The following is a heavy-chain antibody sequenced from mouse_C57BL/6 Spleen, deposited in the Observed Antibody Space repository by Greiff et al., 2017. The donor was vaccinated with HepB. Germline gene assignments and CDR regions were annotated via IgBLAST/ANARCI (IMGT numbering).Heavy chain of an antibody. Sequence: QVQLQQSGPELVKPGASVKISCKASGYAFSSSWMNWVKQRPGKGLEWIGRIYPGDGDTNYNGKFKGKATLTADKSSSTSYMQLSSLTSEDSAVYFCARSLRRDAMDYWGQGTSVTVSS. V-gene: IGHV1-82*01. CDR1: GYAFSSSW. CDR2: IYPGDGDT. CDR3: ARSLRRDAMDY. D-gene: IGHD1-2*01. J-gene: IGHJ4*01.